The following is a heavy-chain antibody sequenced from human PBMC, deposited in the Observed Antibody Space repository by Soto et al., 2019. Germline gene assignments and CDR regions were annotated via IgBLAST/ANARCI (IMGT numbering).Heavy chain of an antibody. CDR1: GVSFSFYG. D-gene: IGHD3-3*01. CDR2: LWSDGTSK. CDR3: AGDGTPQRFVEQHYYNYYSGIDA. V-gene: IGHV3-33*01. J-gene: IGHJ6*02. Sequence: QMQLVESGGGVVQPGGSLRLSCGSSGVSFSFYGMHWVRQSPGKGLEWVAVLWSDGTSKFYADAGKCRFTISRDNCKTTFFLEMTSLRAEDTAVYYCAGDGTPQRFVEQHYYNYYSGIDAWGQGTTV.